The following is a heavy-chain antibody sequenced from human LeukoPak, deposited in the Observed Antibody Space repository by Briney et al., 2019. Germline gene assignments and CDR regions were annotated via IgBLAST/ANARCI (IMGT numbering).Heavy chain of an antibody. Sequence: PGGSLRLSCAASGFTFSSYCMNWVRQAPGKGLEWVSSISSSSSYIYYADSVKGRFTIYRDNAKNSLYLQMNSLRAEDTAVYYCARDALRYFDWLLADPHYCYGMDVWGKGTTVTVSS. CDR3: ARDALRYFDWLLADPHYCYGMDV. D-gene: IGHD3-9*01. CDR1: GFTFSSYC. V-gene: IGHV3-21*01. J-gene: IGHJ6*04. CDR2: ISSSSSYI.